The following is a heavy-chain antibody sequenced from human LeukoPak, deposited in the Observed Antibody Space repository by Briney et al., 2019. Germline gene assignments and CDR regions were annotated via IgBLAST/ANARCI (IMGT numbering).Heavy chain of an antibody. CDR3: AKSAVIIGYFDY. D-gene: IGHD2-21*01. Sequence: GGSLRLSCAASGFTFTNYAMHWVRQAPGKGLEWVAVISYDGSNEYYADSVEGRSSISRDNSKNTVILQMDSLTPEDTAAYFCAKSAVIIGYFDYWGQGTLVTVSS. CDR1: GFTFTNYA. V-gene: IGHV3-30*18. J-gene: IGHJ4*02. CDR2: ISYDGSNE.